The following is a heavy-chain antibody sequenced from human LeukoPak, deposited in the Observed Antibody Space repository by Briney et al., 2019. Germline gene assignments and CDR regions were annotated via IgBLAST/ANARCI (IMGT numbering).Heavy chain of an antibody. J-gene: IGHJ4*02. CDR3: ARGSYDFWSGYLYYFDY. Sequence: GGSLRLSCAASGFTFSSYWVSWVRQAPGKGLEWVANIKQDGSEKYYVDSVKGRFTISRDNAKNSLHLQMNSLRAEDTAVYYCARGSYDFWSGYLYYFDYWGQGTLVTVSS. D-gene: IGHD3-3*01. V-gene: IGHV3-7*01. CDR2: IKQDGSEK. CDR1: GFTFSSYW.